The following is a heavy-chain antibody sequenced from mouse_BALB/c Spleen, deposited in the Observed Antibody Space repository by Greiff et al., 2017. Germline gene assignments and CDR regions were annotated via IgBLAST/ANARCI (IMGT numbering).Heavy chain of an antibody. CDR2: IWAGGST. Sequence: QVQLKESGPGLVAPSQSLSITCTVSGFSLTSYGVHWVRQPPGKGLEWLGVIWAGGSTNYNSALMSRLSISKDNSKSQVFLKMNSLQTDDTAMYYCAREYYGNQAWFAYWGQGTLVTVSA. J-gene: IGHJ3*01. D-gene: IGHD2-1*01. CDR1: GFSLTSYG. CDR3: AREYYGNQAWFAY. V-gene: IGHV2-9*02.